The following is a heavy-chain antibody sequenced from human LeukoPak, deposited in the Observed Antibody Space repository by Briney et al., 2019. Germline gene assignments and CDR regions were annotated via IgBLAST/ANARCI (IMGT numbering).Heavy chain of an antibody. CDR2: ITLSSGGT. D-gene: IGHD3-9*01. CDR3: AKGRRYDILTGFDY. V-gene: IGHV3-23*01. Sequence: VSGITLSSGGTNYADSVKGRITISRDNSKNTLYLQMNSLRAEDTAVYYCAKGRRYDILTGFDYWGQGTLVTVSS. J-gene: IGHJ4*02.